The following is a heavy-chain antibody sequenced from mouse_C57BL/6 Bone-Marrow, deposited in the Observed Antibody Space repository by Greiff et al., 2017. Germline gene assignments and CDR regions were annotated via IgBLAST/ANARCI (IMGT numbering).Heavy chain of an antibody. CDR1: GYTFTSYW. CDR3: ARSKTVVPFDY. V-gene: IGHV1-50*01. Sequence: QVKLQQPGAELVKPGASVKLSCKASGYTFTSYWMQWVKQRPGQGLEWIGEIDPSDSYTNYNQKFKGKATLTVDTSSSTAYMQLSSLTSEDSAVYYCARSKTVVPFDYWGQGTTLTVSS. D-gene: IGHD1-1*01. J-gene: IGHJ2*01. CDR2: IDPSDSYT.